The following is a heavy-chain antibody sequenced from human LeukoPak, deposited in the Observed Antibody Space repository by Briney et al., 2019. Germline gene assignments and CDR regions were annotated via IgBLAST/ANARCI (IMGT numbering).Heavy chain of an antibody. CDR2: IRYDGSNK. CDR3: GSSGPPGGYFDY. J-gene: IGHJ4*02. Sequence: GGSLRLSCAASGFTFSSYGMHWVRQAPGKGLEWVAFIRYDGSNKYYADSVKGRYTISRDNSKNTLYLQMNSLRAEDTAVYYCGSSGPPGGYFDYWGQGTLVTVSS. D-gene: IGHD2-15*01. V-gene: IGHV3-30*02. CDR1: GFTFSSYG.